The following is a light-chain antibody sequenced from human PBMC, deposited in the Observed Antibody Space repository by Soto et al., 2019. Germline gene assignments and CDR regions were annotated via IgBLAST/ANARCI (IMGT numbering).Light chain of an antibody. CDR3: QSYDSRLSAVV. Sequence: QSVLTQPPSASGTPGQRVTISCSGSSSNIGRHDVYWYQHLPGTAPKVLIYRDNQRPSGVPDRFSGSKSGTSASLAISGLQSEDEADYYCQSYDSRLSAVVFGGGTKLTVL. V-gene: IGLV1-47*01. CDR1: SSNIGRHD. CDR2: RDN. J-gene: IGLJ2*01.